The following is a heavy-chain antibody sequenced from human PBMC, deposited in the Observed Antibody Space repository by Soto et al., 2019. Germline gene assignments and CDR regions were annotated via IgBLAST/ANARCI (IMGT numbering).Heavy chain of an antibody. D-gene: IGHD6-13*01. CDR3: ARGRAAADAKGTNYYYYGMDV. CDR2: ISSSSSTI. CDR1: GFTFSSYS. V-gene: IGHV3-48*02. J-gene: IGHJ6*02. Sequence: PGGSLRLSCAASGFTFSSYSMNWVRQAPGKGLEWVSYISSSSSTIYYADSVKGRFTISRDNAKNSLYLQMNSLRDEDTAVYYCARGRAAADAKGTNYYYYGMDVWGQGTTVPVSS.